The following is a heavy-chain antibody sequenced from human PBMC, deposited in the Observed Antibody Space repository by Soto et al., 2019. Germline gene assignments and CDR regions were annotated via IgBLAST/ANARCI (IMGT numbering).Heavy chain of an antibody. Sequence: QVQLQESGPGLVKPSQTLSLTCTVSGGSINSGGYYWSWIRQHPGKGLEWIGYIYYSGSTYYNPSLTRRVTLSVDTSKNTCSLKLSSLTAADTAVYYCAREPSIWGPGTLVTVSS. CDR1: GGSINSGGYY. CDR2: IYYSGST. CDR3: AREPSI. J-gene: IGHJ4*02. V-gene: IGHV4-31*03.